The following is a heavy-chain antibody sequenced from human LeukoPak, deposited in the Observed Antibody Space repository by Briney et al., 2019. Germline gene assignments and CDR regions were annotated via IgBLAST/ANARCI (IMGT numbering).Heavy chain of an antibody. V-gene: IGHV3-30*18. CDR2: ISYDGSNK. CDR1: GFTFSSYG. J-gene: IGHJ4*02. CDR3: AKAGIVALFDY. Sequence: GGSLRLSCAASGFTFSSYGMHWVRQAPGKGLEWVAVISYDGSNKYYADSVKGRFTISRDNSKNTLYLQMNSLRAGDTAVYYCAKAGIVALFDYWGQGTLITVSS. D-gene: IGHD5-12*01.